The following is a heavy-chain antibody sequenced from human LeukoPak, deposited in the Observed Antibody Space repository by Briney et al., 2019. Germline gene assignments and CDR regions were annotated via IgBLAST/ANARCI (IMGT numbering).Heavy chain of an antibody. CDR2: ISYDGSNK. CDR1: GFTFSSYA. Sequence: GGSLRLSCAASGFTFSSYAMHWVRQAPGKGLERVAVISYDGSNKYYADSVKGRFTISRDNSKNTLYLQINSLRVEDTAVYYCAKRAYSYGQSTEFDYSGQGTLVTVSS. CDR3: AKRAYSYGQSTEFDY. V-gene: IGHV3-30-3*01. D-gene: IGHD5-18*01. J-gene: IGHJ4*02.